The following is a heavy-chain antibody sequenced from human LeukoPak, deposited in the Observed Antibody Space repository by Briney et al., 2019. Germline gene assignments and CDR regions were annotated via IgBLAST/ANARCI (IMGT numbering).Heavy chain of an antibody. CDR1: GFTFSSYE. CDR3: ARGQGDYDILTGYFDY. Sequence: PGGSLRLSCAASGFTFSSYEMNWVRQAPGKGLEWVSYISSSGSTIYYADSVKGRFTISRDNAKNSLYLQMNSLRAEDTAVYYCARGQGDYDILTGYFDYWGQGTLVTVSS. J-gene: IGHJ4*02. D-gene: IGHD3-9*01. V-gene: IGHV3-48*03. CDR2: ISSSGSTI.